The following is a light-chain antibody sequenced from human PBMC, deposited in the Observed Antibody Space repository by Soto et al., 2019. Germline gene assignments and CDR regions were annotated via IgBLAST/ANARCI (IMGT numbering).Light chain of an antibody. CDR2: GNS. V-gene: IGLV1-40*01. Sequence: QSVQTHPPSVSGAPGQRVTISCTGSSSNIGAGYDVHWYQQLPGTAPKLLIYGNSNRPSGVPDRFSGSKSGTSASLAITGLQAEDEADYYCQSYDSSLSGYVFGTGTKVTVL. CDR3: QSYDSSLSGYV. CDR1: SSNIGAGYD. J-gene: IGLJ1*01.